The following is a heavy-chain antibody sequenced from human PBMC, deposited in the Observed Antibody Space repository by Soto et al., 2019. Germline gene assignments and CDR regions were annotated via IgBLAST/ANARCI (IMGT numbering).Heavy chain of an antibody. J-gene: IGHJ6*02. Sequence: QVQLVQSGAEVKKPGSSVKVSCKASGGTFSSYAISWVRQTPGQGLEWMGGIIPIFGTANYAQKFQGRVTITADESTSTAYMELSSLRSEDTAVYYCASPRGYSYGYPPSTGYYGMDVWGQGTTVTVSS. CDR3: ASPRGYSYGYPPSTGYYGMDV. CDR2: IIPIFGTA. CDR1: GGTFSSYA. V-gene: IGHV1-69*01. D-gene: IGHD5-18*01.